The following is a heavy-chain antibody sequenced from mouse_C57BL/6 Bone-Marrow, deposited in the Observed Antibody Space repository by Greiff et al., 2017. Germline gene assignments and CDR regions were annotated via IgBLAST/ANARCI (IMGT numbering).Heavy chain of an antibody. D-gene: IGHD1-1*01. J-gene: IGHJ1*03. CDR1: GFTFSSYA. CDR2: ISDGGSYT. V-gene: IGHV5-4*01. CDR3: ARDASAVVATWYFDV. Sequence: EVKVVESGGGLVKPGGSLKLSCAASGFTFSSYAMSWVRQTPEKRLEWVATISDGGSYTYYPDNVKGRFTISRDNAKNNLYMQMRHLKTEDTEMYDGARDASAVVATWYFDVWGTGTTVTVSS.